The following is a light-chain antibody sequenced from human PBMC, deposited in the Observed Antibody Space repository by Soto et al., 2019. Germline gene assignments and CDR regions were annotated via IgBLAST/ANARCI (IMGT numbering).Light chain of an antibody. V-gene: IGLV2-14*03. CDR3: SSYTSSGTL. Sequence: QSVLTQPASVSGSPGQSITISCTGTRCDVGGYHYVSWYQHHPGKAHKLMIYNVSDRPSGVSHRFSGSKSGNTASLSISGLQAEDEADYYCSSYTSSGTLFGTGTKVTVL. J-gene: IGLJ1*01. CDR2: NVS. CDR1: RCDVGGYHY.